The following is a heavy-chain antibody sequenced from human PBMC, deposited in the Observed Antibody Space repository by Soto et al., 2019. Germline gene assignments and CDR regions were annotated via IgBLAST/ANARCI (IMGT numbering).Heavy chain of an antibody. J-gene: IGHJ6*02. V-gene: IGHV3-30-3*01. CDR2: ISYDGSNK. Sequence: VQLVESGGGVVQPGRSLRLSCAASGFTFSSYAMHWVRQAPGKGLEWVAVISYDGSNKYYADSVKGRFTISRDNSKNTLYLQMNSLRAEDTAVYYCARALIVVVITEAGMDVWGQGTTVTVSS. D-gene: IGHD3-22*01. CDR1: GFTFSSYA. CDR3: ARALIVVVITEAGMDV.